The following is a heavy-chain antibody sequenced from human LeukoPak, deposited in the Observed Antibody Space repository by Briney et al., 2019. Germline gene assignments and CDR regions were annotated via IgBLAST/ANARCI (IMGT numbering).Heavy chain of an antibody. CDR1: SFTFSSNW. CDR2: INSDGRNK. J-gene: IGHJ2*01. CDR3: ARDPGTTLHDWYFEL. D-gene: IGHD1-14*01. Sequence: GGSLRLSCAASSFTFSSNWMHWVRHAPGKGLDWVSRINSDGRNKNYADSVRGRFTISRDNAKNTLFLQMNSLRVEDTAVYYCARDPGTTLHDWYFELWGRGTLVTVSS. V-gene: IGHV3-74*01.